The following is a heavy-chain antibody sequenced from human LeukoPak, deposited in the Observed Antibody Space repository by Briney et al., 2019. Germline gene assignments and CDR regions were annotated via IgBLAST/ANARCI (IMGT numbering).Heavy chain of an antibody. CDR2: LYSAGNT. CDR3: ARGVEPLAANTLAY. V-gene: IGHV3-53*01. Sequence: GGSLRLSCAASGFTVITNDMTWVRQAPGKGLEWVSVLYSAGNTKYADSVQGRFTISRDNSNNTLYLEMNSLSPDDTAVYYCARGVEPLAANTLAYWGQGTLVTFP. CDR1: GFTVITND. J-gene: IGHJ4*02. D-gene: IGHD1-14*01.